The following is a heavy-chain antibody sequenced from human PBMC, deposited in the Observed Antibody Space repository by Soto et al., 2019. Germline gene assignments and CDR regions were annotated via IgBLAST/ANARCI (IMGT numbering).Heavy chain of an antibody. CDR2: INHSGST. J-gene: IGHJ6*03. Sequence: PSETLSLTCAVYGGSFSGYYWSWIRQPPGKGLEWIGEINHSGSTNYNPSLKSRVTISVDTSKNQFSLKLSSVTAADTAVYYCARIGYCSSTSCPHRRYYYYMDVWGKGTTVTVSS. CDR1: GGSFSGYY. CDR3: ARIGYCSSTSCPHRRYYYYMDV. D-gene: IGHD2-2*03. V-gene: IGHV4-34*01.